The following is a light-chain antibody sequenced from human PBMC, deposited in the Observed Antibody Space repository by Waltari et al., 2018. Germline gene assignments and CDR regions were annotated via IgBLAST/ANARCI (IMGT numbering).Light chain of an antibody. CDR2: TAS. Sequence: DIQMTQAPSSLSASVGDRVTITCRASQSITSHLNWYQQQPGKAPKLLIYTASSLQSGVPARFSGSGSGTHCTLTISSLQPEDFATYFCQQSYTTPYTFGQGTKLEIK. CDR1: QSITSH. J-gene: IGKJ2*01. CDR3: QQSYTTPYT. V-gene: IGKV1-39*01.